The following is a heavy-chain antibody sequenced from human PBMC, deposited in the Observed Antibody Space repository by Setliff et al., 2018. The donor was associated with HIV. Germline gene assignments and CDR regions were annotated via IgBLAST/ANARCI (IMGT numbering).Heavy chain of an antibody. CDR2: FNPEEGKT. Sequence: ASVKVSCKISGYTLSELSMHWVRQAPGKGLEWMVGFNPEEGKTIYAQKFQGRVTMTEDTSTDTAFMDLNNLRSEDTAVYYCAASISSRHYYGSALWGRGTLVT. J-gene: IGHJ2*01. D-gene: IGHD3-10*01. CDR1: GYTLSELS. CDR3: AASISSRHYYGSAL. V-gene: IGHV1-24*01.